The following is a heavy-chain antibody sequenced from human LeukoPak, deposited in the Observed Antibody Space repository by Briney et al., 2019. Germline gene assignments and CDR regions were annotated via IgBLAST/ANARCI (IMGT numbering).Heavy chain of an antibody. CDR2: IDYSGST. D-gene: IGHD6-13*01. V-gene: IGHV4-59*01. CDR1: GGSISSYY. J-gene: IGHJ4*02. CDR3: ARRNIASGIDY. Sequence: SEALSLTCTVSGGSISSYYWSWIRQPPGKGLEWIGYIDYSGSTNYNPSLKSRVTISVDTSKNQFSLKLSSVTAADTAVYYCARRNIASGIDYWGQGTLVTVSS.